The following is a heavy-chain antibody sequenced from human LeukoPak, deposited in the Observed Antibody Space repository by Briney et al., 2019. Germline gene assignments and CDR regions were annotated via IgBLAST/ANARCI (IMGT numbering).Heavy chain of an antibody. Sequence: GGSLRLSCAASGFTFSSYTMNWVRQAPGKGLEWVSPISSSSSYIYYADSVKGRFTISRDNAKNSLYLQMNSLRAEDTAVYYCARDGGIFGVGNFDCWGQGTLVTVSS. V-gene: IGHV3-21*01. CDR2: ISSSSSYI. CDR1: GFTFSSYT. J-gene: IGHJ4*02. D-gene: IGHD3-3*01. CDR3: ARDGGIFGVGNFDC.